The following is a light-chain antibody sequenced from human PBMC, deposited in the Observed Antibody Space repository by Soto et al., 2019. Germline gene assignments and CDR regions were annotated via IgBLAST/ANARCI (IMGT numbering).Light chain of an antibody. J-gene: IGLJ2*01. CDR3: QSYESCLSVHVV. CDR1: SSNIGAGYD. CDR2: GNS. V-gene: IGLV1-40*01. Sequence: QSELTQPPSVCGAPGQRVTISCTGSSSNIGAGYDVHWYQQHPGTTPKLLIYGNSNRPSGVPDRFSGSKSGTSASLAITGLQAEVVADYYCQSYESCLSVHVVFGGGTKLTVL.